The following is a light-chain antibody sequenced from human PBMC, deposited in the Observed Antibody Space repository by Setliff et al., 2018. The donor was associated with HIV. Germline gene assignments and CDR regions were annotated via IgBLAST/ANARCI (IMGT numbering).Light chain of an antibody. V-gene: IGLV2-14*03. J-gene: IGLJ1*01. CDR1: SSDVGGYNY. Sequence: QSALTQPASVSGSPGQSITISCTGTSSDVGGYNYVSWYQQHPGKAPKLIIYGVRNRPSGVSERFSGSKSDNTASLTISGLQAEDEADYFCSSFTTTTTLVFGTGTKSPS. CDR3: SSFTTTTTLV. CDR2: GVR.